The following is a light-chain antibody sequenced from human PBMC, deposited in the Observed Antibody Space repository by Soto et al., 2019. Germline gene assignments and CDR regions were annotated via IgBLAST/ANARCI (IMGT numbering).Light chain of an antibody. CDR1: NIGSKN. CDR2: DDD. V-gene: IGLV3-21*02. J-gene: IGLJ1*01. CDR3: QVWDSSVLHHV. Sequence: YELTQSPSVSVAPGQTARTTCGGNNIGSKNVHWFQQRPGQAPVLVVFDDDDRPSGIPDRFSGSNSGNTATLTISRVEAGDEADYYCQVWDSSVLHHVFGTGTKVTVL.